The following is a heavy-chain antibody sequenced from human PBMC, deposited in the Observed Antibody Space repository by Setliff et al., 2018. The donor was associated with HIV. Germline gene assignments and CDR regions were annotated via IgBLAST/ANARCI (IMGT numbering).Heavy chain of an antibody. V-gene: IGHV3-15*01. CDR3: AYYRDSTVHQDY. Sequence: GGSLRLSCVASGFTFSNYAMHWVRQPPGKGLEWVGRIKSKNDGGTIDYAAPVRGRFTISRDDSKNTLYLQMNSLKTEDTAVYYCAYYRDSTVHQDYWGQGTLVTVSS. D-gene: IGHD3-16*02. CDR2: IKSKNDGGTI. J-gene: IGHJ4*02. CDR1: GFTFSNYA.